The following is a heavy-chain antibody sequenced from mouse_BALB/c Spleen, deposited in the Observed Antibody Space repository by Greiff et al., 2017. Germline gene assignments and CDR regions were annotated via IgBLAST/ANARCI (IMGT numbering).Heavy chain of an antibody. Sequence: EVQLVESGGGLVQPKGSLKLSCAASGFTFNTYAMHWVCQAPGKGLEWVARIRSKSNNYATYYADSVKDRFTISRDDSQSMLYLQMNNLKTEDTAMYYCVRGDYDYDGHYYYAMDYWGQGTSVTVSS. CDR2: IRSKSNNYAT. D-gene: IGHD2-4*01. CDR1: GFTFNTYA. CDR3: VRGDYDYDGHYYYAMDY. V-gene: IGHV10-3*03. J-gene: IGHJ4*01.